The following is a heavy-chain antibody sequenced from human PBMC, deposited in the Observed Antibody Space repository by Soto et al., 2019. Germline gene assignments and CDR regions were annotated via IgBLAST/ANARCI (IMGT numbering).Heavy chain of an antibody. Sequence: GGSLRLSCAASGFTFSSYAMSWVRQAPGKGLEWVSAISGSGGSTYYADSVKGRFTISRDNSKNTLYLQMNSLRAEDTAVYYCAKQTTMVRGVPPTNYYYYGMDVWGQGTTVTVSS. CDR2: ISGSGGST. V-gene: IGHV3-23*01. CDR3: AKQTTMVRGVPPTNYYYYGMDV. D-gene: IGHD3-10*01. CDR1: GFTFSSYA. J-gene: IGHJ6*02.